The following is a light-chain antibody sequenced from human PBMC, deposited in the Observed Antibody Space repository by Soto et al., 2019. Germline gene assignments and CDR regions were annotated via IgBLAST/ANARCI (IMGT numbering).Light chain of an antibody. CDR2: GAS. CDR1: QSVSRI. CDR3: QQYDKWPPT. Sequence: IVMTQSPTTLSVSPGARTTLSGRASQSVSRILAWYQQKPGQAPRLLIYGASTRATGIPVRFSGSGSGTEFTLTISSLQPEDFAVYYCQQYDKWPPTFGQGTKVDIK. J-gene: IGKJ1*01. V-gene: IGKV3-15*01.